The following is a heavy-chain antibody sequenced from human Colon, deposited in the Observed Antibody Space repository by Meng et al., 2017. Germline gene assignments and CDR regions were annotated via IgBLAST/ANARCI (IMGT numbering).Heavy chain of an antibody. Sequence: GESLKISCAASGFTFSNYWMHWVRQAPGKGLVWVSRINNDGRITTYADSVKGRFTIARDNAKNTLYLQMNSLRAEDTAVYYCVAGMGSFWGQGTRVTGYS. V-gene: IGHV3-74*01. CDR1: GFTFSNYW. CDR2: INNDGRIT. CDR3: VAGMGSF. J-gene: IGHJ4*02. D-gene: IGHD6-19*01.